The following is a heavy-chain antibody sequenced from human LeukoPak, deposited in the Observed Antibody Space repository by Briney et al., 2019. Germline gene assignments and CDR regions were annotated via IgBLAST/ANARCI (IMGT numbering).Heavy chain of an antibody. CDR1: GFTFSSSA. J-gene: IGHJ4*02. V-gene: IGHV3-23*01. CDR2: ITGSGRGDST. Sequence: GGSLRLSCAASGFTFSSSAMSWVRQAPGKGLEWVSSITGSGRGDSTNYADSVKGRFTISRDNAKNSLYLQMNSLRAEDTAVYYCARGLPSVVWGSYRHYAFDYWGQGTLVTVSS. D-gene: IGHD3-16*02. CDR3: ARGLPSVVWGSYRHYAFDY.